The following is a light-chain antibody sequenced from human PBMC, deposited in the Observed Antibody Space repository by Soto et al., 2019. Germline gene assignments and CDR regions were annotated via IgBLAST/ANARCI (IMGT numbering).Light chain of an antibody. V-gene: IGKV1-39*01. Sequence: DFEMTQSPSSLSAFVGDRVTMTCQASQSIGTFLSWYQQKSGRAPKLLIYAASSLQIGVPSRFSGSGSGTNCTLTISSLQPEDFATYFCQQNYDTPITLGQGTRLEIK. CDR3: QQNYDTPIT. J-gene: IGKJ5*01. CDR1: QSIGTF. CDR2: AAS.